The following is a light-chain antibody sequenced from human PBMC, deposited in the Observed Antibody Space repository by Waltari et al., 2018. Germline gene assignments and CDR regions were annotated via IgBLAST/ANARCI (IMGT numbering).Light chain of an antibody. V-gene: IGLV2-23*03. CDR2: EGN. J-gene: IGLJ2*01. CDR1: NSNVGSYNL. CDR3: CSNVGSSVF. Sequence: QSALTQPASVSGSPGQSITISCPEFNSNVGSYNLVSWYQKHPGKAPKLLIYEGNRRPSGVSNRFSGSKSDNTASLTLSGLQAEDEADYYCCSNVGSSVFFGGGTKLTVL.